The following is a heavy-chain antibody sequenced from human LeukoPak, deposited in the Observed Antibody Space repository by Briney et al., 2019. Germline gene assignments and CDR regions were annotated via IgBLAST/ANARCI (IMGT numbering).Heavy chain of an antibody. CDR1: GVSVSSSI. Sequence: SETLSLTCTVSGVSVSSSIWGWIRQSPGKGLEYIGFVHHSGNTKYNPSLQSRVTMSVDTAKSQFSLILYSVTAADSAVYYCARHNGDSYLDYWAQGTLVTVSS. V-gene: IGHV4-59*02. D-gene: IGHD2-21*01. CDR3: ARHNGDSYLDY. CDR2: VHHSGNT. J-gene: IGHJ4*02.